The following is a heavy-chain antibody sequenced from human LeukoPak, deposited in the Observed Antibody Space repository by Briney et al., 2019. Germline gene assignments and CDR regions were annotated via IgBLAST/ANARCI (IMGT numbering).Heavy chain of an antibody. CDR3: ARVRYDILTGHPPYYMDV. CDR1: GFTFSSYS. V-gene: IGHV3-21*01. D-gene: IGHD3-9*01. J-gene: IGHJ6*03. Sequence: GGSLRLSCAASGFTFSSYSMNWVRQAPGKGLEWVSSISSSSSYIYYADSVKGRFTISRDNAKNSLYLQMNSLRAEDTAVYYCARVRYDILTGHPPYYMDVWGKGTTVTVSS. CDR2: ISSSSSYI.